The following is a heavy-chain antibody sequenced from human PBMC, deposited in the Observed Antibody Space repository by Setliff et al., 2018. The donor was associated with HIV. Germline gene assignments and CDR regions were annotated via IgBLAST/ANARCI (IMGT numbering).Heavy chain of an antibody. CDR2: IYPTGVT. CDR1: GGSINNYY. J-gene: IGHJ4*02. D-gene: IGHD3-22*01. Sequence: PSETLSLTCTVSGGSINNYYWTWIRQPAGKGLEWIGRIYPTGVTNYNPSLMGRLTMSVDMSKNQFSLKLSSVTAADTAVYYCARDFGASGYSEYWGQGTLVTVSS. V-gene: IGHV4-4*07. CDR3: ARDFGASGYSEY.